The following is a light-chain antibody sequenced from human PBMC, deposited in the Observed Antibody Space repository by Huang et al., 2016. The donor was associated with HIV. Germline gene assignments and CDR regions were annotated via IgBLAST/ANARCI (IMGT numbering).Light chain of an antibody. CDR1: QDINDY. Sequence: DIQMTQSPSSLSASVGDRVTITCQASQDINDYLNWYQQKQGKAPKLLIYAASNLETGVPSRFSGSGSGTDFTFSISSLQPEDIAIYYCQQYKNLPRTFGPGTKVDSK. V-gene: IGKV1-33*01. J-gene: IGKJ3*01. CDR3: QQYKNLPRT. CDR2: AAS.